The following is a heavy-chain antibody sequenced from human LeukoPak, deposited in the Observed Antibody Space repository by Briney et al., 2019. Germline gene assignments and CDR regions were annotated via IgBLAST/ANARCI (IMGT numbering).Heavy chain of an antibody. Sequence: PGGSLRLSCAASGFTFSSYAMHWVRQAPGKGLEWVAVISYDGSNKYYADSVKGRFTISRDNSKNTLYLQMNSLRAEDTAVYYCATREGYDFRSGYLWSGMDVWGQGTTVTVSS. CDR3: ATREGYDFRSGYLWSGMDV. V-gene: IGHV3-30-3*01. CDR2: ISYDGSNK. D-gene: IGHD3-3*01. CDR1: GFTFSSYA. J-gene: IGHJ6*02.